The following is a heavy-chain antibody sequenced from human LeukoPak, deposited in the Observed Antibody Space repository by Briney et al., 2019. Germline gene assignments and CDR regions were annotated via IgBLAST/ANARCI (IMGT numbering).Heavy chain of an antibody. CDR1: GYTFTSYY. CDR3: ARVPAAGTAYLGY. D-gene: IGHD6-13*01. V-gene: IGHV1-46*01. Sequence: GASVKVSCKASGYTFTSYYMHWVRQAPGQGLEWMGIINPSGGSTSYAQKFQGRVTMTRDMSTCTVYMELSSLRSEDTAVYYCARVPAAGTAYLGYWGQGTLVTVSS. J-gene: IGHJ4*02. CDR2: INPSGGST.